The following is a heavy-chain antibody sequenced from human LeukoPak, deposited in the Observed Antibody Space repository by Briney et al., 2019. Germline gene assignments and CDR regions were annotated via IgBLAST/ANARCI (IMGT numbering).Heavy chain of an antibody. CDR3: ARDQERELLWFGELYRGITDY. J-gene: IGHJ4*02. CDR2: ISGSGGST. D-gene: IGHD3-10*01. CDR1: GFTFSSYA. V-gene: IGHV3-23*01. Sequence: PGGSLRLSCAASGFTFSSYAMSWVRQAPGKGLEWVSAISGSGGSTYYADSVKGRFTISRDNSKNTLYLQMNSLRAEDTAVYYCARDQERELLWFGELYRGITDYWGQGTLVTVSS.